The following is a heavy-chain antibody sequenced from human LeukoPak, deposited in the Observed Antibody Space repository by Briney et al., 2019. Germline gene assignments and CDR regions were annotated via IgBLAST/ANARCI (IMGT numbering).Heavy chain of an antibody. CDR1: GGTFSSYA. J-gene: IGHJ3*02. D-gene: IGHD6-19*01. CDR2: IIPIFGTA. CDR3: ARVAAGRPVGAFDI. Sequence: ASVKVSCKASGGTFSSYAISWVRQAPGQGLEWMGGIIPIFGTANYAQKFQGRVTITADESTSTAYMELSSLRSEDTAVYYCARVAAGRPVGAFDIWGQGTMVTVSS. V-gene: IGHV1-69*13.